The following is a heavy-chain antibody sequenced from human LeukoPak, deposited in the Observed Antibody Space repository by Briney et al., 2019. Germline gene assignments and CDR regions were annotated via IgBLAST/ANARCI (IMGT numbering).Heavy chain of an antibody. CDR2: IGGSGGVT. V-gene: IGHV3-23*01. J-gene: IGHJ4*02. CDR3: AKDLWGFVEVAAILDY. Sequence: PGGSLRLSCSASGFTFSSSWMNWVRQAPGKGLEWVSGIGGSGGVTDHADSVKGRFTISRDNSKNTLYLQMNSLRAEDTAVYYCAKDLWGFVEVAAILDYWGQGTLVTVSS. CDR1: GFTFSSSW. D-gene: IGHD2-15*01.